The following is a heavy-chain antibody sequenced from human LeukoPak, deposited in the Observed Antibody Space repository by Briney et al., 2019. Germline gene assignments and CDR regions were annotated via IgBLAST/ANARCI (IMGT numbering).Heavy chain of an antibody. CDR3: ARDISSSWYHYMDV. D-gene: IGHD6-13*01. CDR2: INHSGST. CDR1: GGSFSGYY. V-gene: IGHV4-34*01. J-gene: IGHJ6*03. Sequence: SETLSLTCAVYGGSFSGYYWSWLRQPPGKGLEWVGEINHSGSTNYNPSLKSRVTISFESSKKPFSLKLSPVTAAATAVYYCARDISSSWYHYMDVWGKGTTVTVSS.